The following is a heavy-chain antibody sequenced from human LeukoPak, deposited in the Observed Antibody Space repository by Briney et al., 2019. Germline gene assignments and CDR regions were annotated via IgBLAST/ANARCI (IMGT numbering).Heavy chain of an antibody. D-gene: IGHD3-10*01. CDR2: ISGSGGST. V-gene: IGHV3-23*01. CDR3: ASDGSGSYLGLSAVYYYMDV. J-gene: IGHJ6*03. Sequence: GGTLRLSCAASGFTFSSYGMSWVRQAPGKGLEWVSVISGSGGSTYYADSVKGRFTISRDNAKNTLYLQMNSLRAEDTAVYYCASDGSGSYLGLSAVYYYMDVWGKGTTVTISS. CDR1: GFTFSSYG.